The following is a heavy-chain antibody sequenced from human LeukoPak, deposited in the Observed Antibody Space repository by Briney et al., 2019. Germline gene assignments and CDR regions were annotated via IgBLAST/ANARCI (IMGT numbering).Heavy chain of an antibody. CDR1: GFTFSSYS. V-gene: IGHV3-21*01. D-gene: IGHD5-12*01. CDR3: ASPNIVATIIGAFDI. Sequence: GGSLRLSCAASGFTFSSYSMNWVSQAPGKGLEWVSSISSSSSYIYYADSVKGRFTISRDNAKNSLYLQMNSLRAEDTAVYYCASPNIVATIIGAFDIWGQGTMVTVSS. CDR2: ISSSSSYI. J-gene: IGHJ3*02.